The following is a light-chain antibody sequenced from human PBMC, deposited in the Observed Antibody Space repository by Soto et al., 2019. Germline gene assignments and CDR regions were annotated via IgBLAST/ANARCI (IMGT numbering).Light chain of an antibody. V-gene: IGLV2-14*01. J-gene: IGLJ2*01. CDR3: SSYRSISTLV. CDR1: SSDIGGYNH. CDR2: EVN. Sequence: QSALTQPASLSVSPGQSITFSCTGTSSDIGGYNHVSWYQQYPVNAPKLIIYEVNNRPSGVSSRFSGAKSGNTASLTISGLQAEDEADYYCSSYRSISTLVFGGGTQLTVL.